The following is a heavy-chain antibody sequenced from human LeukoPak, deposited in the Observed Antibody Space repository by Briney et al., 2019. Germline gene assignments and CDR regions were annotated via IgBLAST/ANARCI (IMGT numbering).Heavy chain of an antibody. V-gene: IGHV3-30*18. CDR3: TKDNYYYYYMDV. CDR2: ISYDGSNK. J-gene: IGHJ6*03. CDR1: GFTFSTYG. Sequence: GRSLRLSCAASGFTFSTYGMHWVRQAPGKGLEWVAVISYDGSNKYYADSVKGRFTISRDNSKNTLYLQMNSLRVEDTAVYYCTKDNYYYYYMDVWGKGTTVTISS.